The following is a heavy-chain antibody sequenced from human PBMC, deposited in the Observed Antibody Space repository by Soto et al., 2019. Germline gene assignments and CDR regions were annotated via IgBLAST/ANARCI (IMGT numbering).Heavy chain of an antibody. CDR2: ISGSGGST. V-gene: IGHV3-23*01. Sequence: PGGSLRLSCAASGFTFSGYAMSWVRQAPGKGLEWVSAISGSGGSTYYADSVKGRFTISRDNSKNTLYLQMNSLRAEDTAVYYCAKDRALDIVVVVAALRYFDYWGQGTLVTVSS. J-gene: IGHJ4*02. CDR1: GFTFSGYA. D-gene: IGHD2-15*01. CDR3: AKDRALDIVVVVAALRYFDY.